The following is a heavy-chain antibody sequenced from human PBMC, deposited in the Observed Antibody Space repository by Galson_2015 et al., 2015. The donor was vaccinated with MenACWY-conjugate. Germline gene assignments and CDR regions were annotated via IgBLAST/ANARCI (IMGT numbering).Heavy chain of an antibody. CDR2: ISPGDTYF. CDR1: GSIFRPYW. CDR3: TRRLIANYREAFDC. Sequence: QSGEAVIKPGESLSISCQGSGSIFRPYWVAWVRQMPGKGLAGMGMISPGDTYFRNNPSSAGTVTMSVVTSISTAYLRWISLKASNTAMYYWTRRLIANYREAFDCWGQGTMVTVSS. J-gene: IGHJ3*01. D-gene: IGHD2-21*01. V-gene: IGHV5-51*01.